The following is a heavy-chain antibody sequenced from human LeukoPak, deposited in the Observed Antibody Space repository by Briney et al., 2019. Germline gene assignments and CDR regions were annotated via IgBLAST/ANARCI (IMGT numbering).Heavy chain of an antibody. V-gene: IGHV5-51*01. J-gene: IGHJ3*02. CDR2: IYPGDSDT. CDR3: ARQASFADASDI. CDR1: GYSFTSDW. Sequence: RGESLKISCKGSGYSFTSDWIGWVRQMPGKGLEWMGIIYPGDSDTRYSPSFQGQVTISADKSISTAYLQWNSLKASDTAMYYCARQASFADASDIWGQGTMVTVSS.